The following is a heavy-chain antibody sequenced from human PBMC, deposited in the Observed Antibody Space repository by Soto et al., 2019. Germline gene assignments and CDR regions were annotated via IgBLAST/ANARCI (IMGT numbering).Heavy chain of an antibody. D-gene: IGHD6-6*01. V-gene: IGHV6-1*01. Sequence: SHTLSLTCAISGDSVSSNSAAWNLIRQSPSRGLEWLGRTYYRSKWYNDYAVSVKSRITINPDTSKNQFSLQLNSVTPEDTAVYYCARDPESIAARVYNWFEPWGEGTLVTVSS. CDR2: TYYRSKWYN. CDR1: GDSVSSNSAA. J-gene: IGHJ5*02. CDR3: ARDPESIAARVYNWFEP.